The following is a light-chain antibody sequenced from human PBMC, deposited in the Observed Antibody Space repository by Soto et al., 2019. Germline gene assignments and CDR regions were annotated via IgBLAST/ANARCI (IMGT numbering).Light chain of an antibody. CDR2: GAS. CDR3: QHSHSTPRV. V-gene: IGKV1-39*01. J-gene: IGKJ1*01. Sequence: QMTQAPPSVSARVEETITITCRASRTIHTYLNWFQQKPGEPPRLLIYGASTLHDGVPSRFSGSGSGADFTLTISGLQPEDFATSYRQHSHSTPRVFGQGTKVDIK. CDR1: RTIHTY.